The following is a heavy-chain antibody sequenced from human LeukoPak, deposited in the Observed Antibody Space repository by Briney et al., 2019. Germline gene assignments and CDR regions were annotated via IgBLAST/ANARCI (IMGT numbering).Heavy chain of an antibody. D-gene: IGHD3-3*01. CDR2: IYYSGST. V-gene: IGHV4-30-4*08. J-gene: IGHJ6*03. CDR1: GGSISSGDYY. CDR3: ARAVYFWSGYPPYYYYMDV. Sequence: PSQTLSLTCTVSGGSISSGDYYWSWIRQPPGKGLEWIGYIYYSGSTYCNPSLKSRVTISVDTSKNQFSLKLSSVTAADTAVYYCARAVYFWSGYPPYYYYMDVWGKGTTVTVSS.